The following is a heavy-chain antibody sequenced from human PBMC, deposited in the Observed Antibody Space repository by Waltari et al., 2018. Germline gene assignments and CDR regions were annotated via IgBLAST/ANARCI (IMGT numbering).Heavy chain of an antibody. J-gene: IGHJ3*02. Sequence: EVQLVQSGAEVKKPGESLKISCKGSGYSFTSYWIGWVRQMPGKGLEWMGIIYPGDSDTRDSPSFQGQFTISADKSISTAYLQWSSLKASDTAMYYCARPLDYYDSSGYYSNAFDIWGQGTMVTVSS. CDR3: ARPLDYYDSSGYYSNAFDI. CDR1: GYSFTSYW. CDR2: IYPGDSDT. D-gene: IGHD3-22*01. V-gene: IGHV5-51*01.